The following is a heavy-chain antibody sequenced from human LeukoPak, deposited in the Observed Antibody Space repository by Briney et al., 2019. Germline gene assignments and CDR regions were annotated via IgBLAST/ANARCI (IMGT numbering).Heavy chain of an antibody. J-gene: IGHJ4*02. Sequence: ASVKVSCKASGYTFTSYYMHWVRQAPGQGLEWMGIINPSGGSTSYAQKFQGRVTMTRGTSTSTVYMELSSLRSEDTAVYYCSLLTGTSGYYWGQGTLVTVSS. D-gene: IGHD1-20*01. V-gene: IGHV1-46*01. CDR3: SLLTGTSGYY. CDR2: INPSGGST. CDR1: GYTFTSYY.